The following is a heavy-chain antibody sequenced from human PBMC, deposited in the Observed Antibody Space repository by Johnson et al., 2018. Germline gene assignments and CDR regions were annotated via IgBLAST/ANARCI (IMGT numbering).Heavy chain of an antibody. Sequence: QVQLVESGGGVVQPGRSLRLSCAASGFTFSSYGMHWVRQAPGKGLEWVAVISYDGSNRYYADSVKGRFTISRDNSKNTVSLQMNSLRAEDTAVYYCARDYDGGNAYLFSYFHHWGQGTLVTVSS. CDR3: ARDYDGGNAYLFSYFHH. CDR2: ISYDGSNR. V-gene: IGHV3-30*03. D-gene: IGHD4-23*01. J-gene: IGHJ1*01. CDR1: GFTFSSYG.